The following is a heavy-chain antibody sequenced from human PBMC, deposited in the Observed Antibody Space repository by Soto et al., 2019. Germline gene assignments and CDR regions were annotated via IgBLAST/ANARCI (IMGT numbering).Heavy chain of an antibody. J-gene: IGHJ6*02. CDR1: GFTFSNYA. Sequence: RGSLRLSCAASGFTFSNYAMHWVRQAPGKGLEWVAVISYDGSNKYYADSVKGRFTISRDNSKNTLYLQMNSLRAEDTAVYYCARAKPHYYDSSGYVYGMDVWGQGTTVTVSS. V-gene: IGHV3-30-3*01. D-gene: IGHD3-22*01. CDR2: ISYDGSNK. CDR3: ARAKPHYYDSSGYVYGMDV.